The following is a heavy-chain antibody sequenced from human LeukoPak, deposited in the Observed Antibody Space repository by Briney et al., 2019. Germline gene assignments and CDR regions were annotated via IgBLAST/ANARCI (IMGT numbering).Heavy chain of an antibody. D-gene: IGHD1-26*01. Sequence: SETLSLTCTVSGGSISSYYWSWIRQPPGKGLEWIGNIYYSGSTNYNPSLKSRVTISVDTSKNQFSLKLSSVTAADTAVYYCARSVVGADRGYYFDYWGQGTLVTVSS. CDR1: GGSISSYY. J-gene: IGHJ4*02. V-gene: IGHV4-59*01. CDR2: IYYSGST. CDR3: ARSVVGADRGYYFDY.